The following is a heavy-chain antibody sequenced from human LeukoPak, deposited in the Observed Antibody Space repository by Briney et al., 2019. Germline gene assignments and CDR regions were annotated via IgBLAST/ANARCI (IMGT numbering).Heavy chain of an antibody. J-gene: IGHJ4*02. Sequence: GRSLRLSCAASGFTFSNYGMHWVRQAPGKGLEWVAVISYDGSNKYCTDSVKGRFTISRGNAKNSLYLQMNSLSAEDTAVYYCAKIAGTYSPDYWGQGTLVTVSS. CDR1: GFTFSNYG. CDR2: ISYDGSNK. CDR3: AKIAGTYSPDY. V-gene: IGHV3-30*18. D-gene: IGHD1-26*01.